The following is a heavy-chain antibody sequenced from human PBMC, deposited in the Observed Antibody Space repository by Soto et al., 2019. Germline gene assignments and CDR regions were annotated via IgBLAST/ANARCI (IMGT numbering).Heavy chain of an antibody. CDR3: ARDYYDSSGYGPGDY. V-gene: IGHV1-69*13. J-gene: IGHJ4*02. CDR1: GGTFSSYA. CDR2: IIPIFGTA. D-gene: IGHD3-22*01. Sequence: RASVKVSCKASGGTFSSYAISWVRQAPGQGLEWMGGIIPIFGTANYAQKFQGRVTITADESTSTAYMELSSLRSEDTAVYYCARDYYDSSGYGPGDYWGQGTLVTVYS.